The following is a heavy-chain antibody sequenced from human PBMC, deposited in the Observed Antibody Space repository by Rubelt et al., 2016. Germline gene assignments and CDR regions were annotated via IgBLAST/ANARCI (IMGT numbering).Heavy chain of an antibody. CDR3: ARLSSGLLGTTGPSGSYFDY. J-gene: IGHJ4*02. D-gene: IGHD1-26*01. Sequence: RGSTNYNPSLKSRVTISVDTSKNQFSLKLSSVTAADTAVYYCARLSSGLLGTTGPSGSYFDYWGQGTLVTVSS. V-gene: IGHV4-59*12. CDR2: RGST.